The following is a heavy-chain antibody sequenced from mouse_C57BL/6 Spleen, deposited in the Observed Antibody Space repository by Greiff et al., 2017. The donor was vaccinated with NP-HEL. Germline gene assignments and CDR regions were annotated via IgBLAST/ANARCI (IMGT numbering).Heavy chain of an antibody. CDR2: IWSGGST. CDR1: GFSLTSYG. CDR3: AQYDGYYGYFDV. Sequence: VKLMESGPGLVQPSQSLSITCTVSGFSLTSYGVHWVRQPPGKGLEWLGVIWSGGSTDYNAAFISRLSISKDNSKSQVFFKMNSLQADDTAIYYCAQYDGYYGYFDVWGTGTTVTVSS. V-gene: IGHV2-4*01. D-gene: IGHD2-3*01. J-gene: IGHJ1*03.